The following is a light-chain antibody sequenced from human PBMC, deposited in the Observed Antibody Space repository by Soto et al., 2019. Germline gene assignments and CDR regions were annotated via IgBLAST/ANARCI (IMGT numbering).Light chain of an antibody. CDR2: EVI. Sequence: QSVLTQPASVSGSPGQSITISCTATSSDVGAYTYVSWYQQHPGKAPKLMIYEVINRPSGVSNRFSGSKSGNTASLIISGLQADDEADYYCSSYTSSSTLVFGGGTKLTVL. V-gene: IGLV2-14*01. CDR1: SSDVGAYTY. CDR3: SSYTSSSTLV. J-gene: IGLJ2*01.